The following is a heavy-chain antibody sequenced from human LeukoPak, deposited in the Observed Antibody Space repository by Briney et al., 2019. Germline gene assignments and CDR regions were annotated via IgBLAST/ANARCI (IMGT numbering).Heavy chain of an antibody. J-gene: IGHJ4*02. V-gene: IGHV5-51*01. D-gene: IGHD3-9*01. CDR2: VYPGDSDT. CDR3: ARNDILSGYFDY. Sequence: GESLKISCQGPGYSFTSYWIGWLRQLPGKGLDGRGIVYPGDSDTRYSRSFPGQVTISADKSISTAYLQWSSLKASDTAMYYCARNDILSGYFDYWGQGTLVTVSS. CDR1: GYSFTSYW.